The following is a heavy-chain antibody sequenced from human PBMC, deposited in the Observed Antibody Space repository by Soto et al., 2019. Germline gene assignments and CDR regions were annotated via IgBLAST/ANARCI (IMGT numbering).Heavy chain of an antibody. CDR1: GYNFATDW. V-gene: IGHV5-51*01. Sequence: GESLKISCKGSGYNFATDWIGWVRQMPGKGLEWMGIIYPADSDTRYSPSSQGQVTISADKSISTAYLQWSSLKASDTAMYFCARRRLVSPALDHWGQGTLVTVSS. CDR2: IYPADSDT. D-gene: IGHD3-16*02. J-gene: IGHJ4*02. CDR3: ARRRLVSPALDH.